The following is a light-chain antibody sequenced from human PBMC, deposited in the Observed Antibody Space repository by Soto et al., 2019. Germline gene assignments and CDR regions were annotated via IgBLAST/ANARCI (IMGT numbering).Light chain of an antibody. CDR2: QVS. J-gene: IGKJ5*01. CDR1: QSLVHSDGDTY. V-gene: IGKV2-30*02. Sequence: DVVMTQSPLSLPVTLGQPASISCRSNQSLVHSDGDTYLSWFQQRPGQSPRRLLSQVSNRDSGVPDRFSGSGSGTDFTLKISSVEADDVAVYYCMQNTHWPITFGQGTRLEIK. CDR3: MQNTHWPIT.